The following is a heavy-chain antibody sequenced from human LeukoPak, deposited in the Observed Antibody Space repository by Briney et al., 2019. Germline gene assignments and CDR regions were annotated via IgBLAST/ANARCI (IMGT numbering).Heavy chain of an antibody. CDR3: ARENKVEDAFDI. CDR1: GFSFSTYE. D-gene: IGHD2-15*01. CDR2: ISVGSSTI. Sequence: GGSLSPSCEASGFSFSTYEMAWLRRAQRKGLKRVSYISVGSSTIYYAASVRGRFTTSRDNAKNSLYLEMNSLRVEDTAVYYCARENKVEDAFDIWGQGTMVTVSS. V-gene: IGHV3-48*03. J-gene: IGHJ3*02.